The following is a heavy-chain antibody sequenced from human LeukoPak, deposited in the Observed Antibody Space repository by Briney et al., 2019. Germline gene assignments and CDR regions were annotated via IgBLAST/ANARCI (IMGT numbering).Heavy chain of an antibody. J-gene: IGHJ4*02. CDR2: IYYSGST. D-gene: IGHD6-6*01. V-gene: IGHV4-39*01. Sequence: SETLSLTCTVSGGSICSSRYYWGWIRQPPGKGLEWIGTIYYSGSTYYNPSLKSRVTISVDTSKNQFSLKLSSVAAADTAVYYCARRAEYSRAHYYFDYWGQGTLVTVSS. CDR1: GGSICSSRYY. CDR3: ARRAEYSRAHYYFDY.